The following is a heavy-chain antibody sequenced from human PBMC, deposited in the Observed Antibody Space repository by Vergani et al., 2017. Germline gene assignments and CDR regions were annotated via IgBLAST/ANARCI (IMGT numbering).Heavy chain of an antibody. J-gene: IGHJ6*02. CDR1: GFTFSSYS. D-gene: IGHD3-9*01. V-gene: IGHV3-48*01. CDR3: ARDEAGRYXDWAYYYYYYGMDV. Sequence: EVQLVESGGGLVQPGGSLRLSCAASGFTFSSYSMNWVRQAPGKGLDWVSYISSSSSTIYYADSVKGRFTISRDNAKNSLYLQMNSLRAEDTAVYYCARDEAGRYXDWAYYYYYYGMDVWGQGTTVTVSS. CDR2: ISSSSSTI.